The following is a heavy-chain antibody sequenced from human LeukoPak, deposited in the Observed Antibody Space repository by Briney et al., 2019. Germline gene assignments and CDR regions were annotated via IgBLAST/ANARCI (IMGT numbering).Heavy chain of an antibody. D-gene: IGHD5-12*01. CDR3: ARDSGPYSGYDLGSLVGAFDI. Sequence: PSETLSLTCAVYGGSFSGYFWSWIRQPPGKGLEWIGEINQSGSTNYNPSLKSRVTMSVDTSKNQFSLKLSSVTAADTAVYYCARDSGPYSGYDLGSLVGAFDIWGQGTMVTVSS. V-gene: IGHV4-34*01. CDR1: GGSFSGYF. J-gene: IGHJ3*02. CDR2: INQSGST.